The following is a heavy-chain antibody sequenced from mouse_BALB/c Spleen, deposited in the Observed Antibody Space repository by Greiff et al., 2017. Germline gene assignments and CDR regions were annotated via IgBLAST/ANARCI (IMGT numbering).Heavy chain of an antibody. D-gene: IGHD6-1*01. CDR1: GFSLTSYA. Sequence: VMLVESGPGLVAPSQCLSITCAVSGFSLTSYAVPWVRQTPGKGLEWLGCIWDGGSTNYHSALMSRLSISKDNPKSQVFLKMNSLQSDDTAMYCCTMPLSRYALDYWGQGTSVTVSA. J-gene: IGHJ4*01. CDR2: IWDGGST. V-gene: IGHV2-9*02. CDR3: TMPLSRYALDY.